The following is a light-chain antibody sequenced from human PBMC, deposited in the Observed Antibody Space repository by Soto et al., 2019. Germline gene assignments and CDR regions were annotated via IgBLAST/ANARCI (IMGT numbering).Light chain of an antibody. CDR1: STTIGRNA. J-gene: IGLJ1*01. Sequence: LTQPPSASRTPGQRVTISWSGGSTTIGRNAVTWYHQLPGTAPKLLIYSNNQRPSGVPDRFSGSKSGTSASLTGSGLQAEDEADYYCSSYTGGNPSYGFGTG. CDR2: SNN. CDR3: SSYTGGNPSYG. V-gene: IGLV1-44*01.